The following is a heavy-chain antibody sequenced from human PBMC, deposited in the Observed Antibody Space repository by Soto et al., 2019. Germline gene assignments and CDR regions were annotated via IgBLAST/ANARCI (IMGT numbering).Heavy chain of an antibody. CDR2: ISYDGRNK. CDR3: ARDYYRFNSGYGFSMDV. CDR1: GFTFSSYG. Sequence: SGFTFSSYGLYWVRQAPGKGLEWVAVISYDGRNKYYADSVKGRFTISRDSSKNTLYLQMNSLRAEDTAVYYCARDYYRFNSGYGFSMDVWGQGTTVTVSS. V-gene: IGHV3-30*03. D-gene: IGHD5-12*01. J-gene: IGHJ6*02.